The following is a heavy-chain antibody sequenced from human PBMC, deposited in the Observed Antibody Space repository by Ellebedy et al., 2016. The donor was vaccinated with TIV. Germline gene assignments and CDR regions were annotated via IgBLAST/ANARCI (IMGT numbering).Heavy chain of an antibody. D-gene: IGHD4-23*01. CDR1: GDSITSYY. V-gene: IGHV4-59*01. Sequence: MPSETLSLTCAVSGDSITSYYWSWIRHSPGKGLDWIGYIYYNGRTSYNPSLKSRVTISLATSKDHFSLKLTSVTAADTALYYCARDSGTVVTLWGQGTPVTVSA. J-gene: IGHJ4*02. CDR2: IYYNGRT. CDR3: ARDSGTVVTL.